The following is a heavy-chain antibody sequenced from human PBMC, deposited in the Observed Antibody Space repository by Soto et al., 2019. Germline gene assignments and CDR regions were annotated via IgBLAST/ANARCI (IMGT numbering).Heavy chain of an antibody. Sequence: EVQLLESGGGLVQPGGSLRLSCAASGFTFSSYAMNWVRQAPGKGLEWVSVISGSGDSTYYADSVKGRFSISRDNSKNTLYLQMNSLRAEDTAVYYCASHSRGWYFDYWGQGTLVTVSS. CDR2: ISGSGDST. J-gene: IGHJ4*02. V-gene: IGHV3-23*01. D-gene: IGHD6-19*01. CDR1: GFTFSSYA. CDR3: ASHSRGWYFDY.